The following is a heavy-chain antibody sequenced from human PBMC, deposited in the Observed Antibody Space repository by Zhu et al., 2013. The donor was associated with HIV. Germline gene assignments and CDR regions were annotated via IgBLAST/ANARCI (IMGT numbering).Heavy chain of an antibody. CDR3: VRDSSVEYSSSPSAFDI. D-gene: IGHD5-12*01. CDR2: VSAYSGST. V-gene: IGHV1-18*04. J-gene: IGHJ3*02. CDR1: GYTFADYF. Sequence: QVQLVQSGAEVKKPGASVRVSCESSGYTFADYFIHWVRQAPGQGLEWMGWVSAYSGSTNYPQKLQGRVTLTTDTSTSTASMELRSLRSDDTAVYYCVRDSSVEYSSSPSAFDIWGQGTLVTVSS.